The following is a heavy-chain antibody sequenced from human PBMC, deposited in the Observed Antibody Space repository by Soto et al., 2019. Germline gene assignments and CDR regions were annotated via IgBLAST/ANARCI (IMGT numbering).Heavy chain of an antibody. CDR3: ATRITVFGLLIPPFDP. CDR2: INHTGGT. V-gene: IGHV4-34*02. CDR1: GGSVDGYY. D-gene: IGHD3-3*01. Sequence: QVHLQQWGAGLLKPSETLSLTCAVYGGSVDGYYWNWIRQPPGKGLEWIGEINHTGGTHYNPSLKSRVTMSVDTSKNQFSLRLSSVTAADTAIYYCATRITVFGLLIPPFDPWGQGTQVTVSS. J-gene: IGHJ5*02.